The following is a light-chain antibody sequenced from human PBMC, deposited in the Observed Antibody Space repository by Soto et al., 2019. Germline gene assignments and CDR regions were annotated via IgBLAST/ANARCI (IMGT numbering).Light chain of an antibody. CDR2: GAS. J-gene: IGKJ4*01. CDR3: QKCKVAPFT. Sequence: EIVMTQSPATLPVSPGERATLSCRASQSVSSNLAWYQQKPGQAPRFLIYGASTRATGIPARFSGSGSGTEFTLTISSLQPEDAATYYCQKCKVAPFTFGGGTKVEI. V-gene: IGKV3-15*01. CDR1: QSVSSN.